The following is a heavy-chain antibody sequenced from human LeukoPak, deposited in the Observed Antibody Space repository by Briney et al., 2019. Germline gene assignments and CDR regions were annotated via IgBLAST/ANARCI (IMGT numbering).Heavy chain of an antibody. CDR1: GYTFTSYD. J-gene: IGHJ5*02. CDR3: ARGRVAATTYCTNGVCPRANWFDP. D-gene: IGHD2-8*01. V-gene: IGHV1-8*03. Sequence: ASVKVSCKASGYTFTSYDINWVRQATGQGLEWMGWVNPNSGNTGYAQKFQGRVTITRNTSISTAYMELSSLRSEDTAVYYCARGRVAATTYCTNGVCPRANWFDPWGQGTLVTVSS. CDR2: VNPNSGNT.